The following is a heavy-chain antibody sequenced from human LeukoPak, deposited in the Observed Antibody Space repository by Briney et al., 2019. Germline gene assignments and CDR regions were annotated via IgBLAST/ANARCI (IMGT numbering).Heavy chain of an antibody. J-gene: IGHJ4*02. CDR3: ARDKGTSYLSSFDY. V-gene: IGHV4-34*01. CDR1: GVASSGNY. Sequence: PSETLSLTCGVYGVASSGNYWSWIRQSPGRGLEWIGEINHSGSTNYNPSLKSRVIISIDTSKNQFSLKLSSVTAADTAVYYCARDKGTSYLSSFDYWGQGTLVTVSS. CDR2: INHSGST. D-gene: IGHD6-6*01.